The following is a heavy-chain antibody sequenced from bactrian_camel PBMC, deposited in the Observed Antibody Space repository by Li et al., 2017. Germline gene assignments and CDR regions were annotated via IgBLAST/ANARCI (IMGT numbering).Heavy chain of an antibody. Sequence: HVQLVESGGGSVQAGGSLRLSCAASGYITSGNYCMAWARQPPGREREGVATISGGGSITYADSVKGRFAISRDNAKNTVSLQMNSLESEDTARYFCTASSDYWGQGTQVTVS. CDR1: GYITSGNYC. CDR3: TASSDY. V-gene: IGHV3S53*01. J-gene: IGHJ4*01. CDR2: ISGGGSI.